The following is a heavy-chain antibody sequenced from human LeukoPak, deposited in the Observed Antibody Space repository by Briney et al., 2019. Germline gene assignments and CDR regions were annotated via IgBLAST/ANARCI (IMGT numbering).Heavy chain of an antibody. D-gene: IGHD3-16*01. CDR3: ARVPSGGSEYFHH. J-gene: IGHJ1*01. Sequence: VASVKVSCKTSGYTFTNYGISWVRQAPGQGLEWMGWINPYTANTNSAQKLRDRVTLTTDTSTSTAYMELRSLRSDDTAVYYCARVPSGGSEYFHHWGQGNLVTVSS. CDR1: GYTFTNYG. V-gene: IGHV1-18*04. CDR2: INPYTANT.